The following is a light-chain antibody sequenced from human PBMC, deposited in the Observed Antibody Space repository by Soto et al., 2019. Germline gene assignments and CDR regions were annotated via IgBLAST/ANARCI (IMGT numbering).Light chain of an antibody. CDR1: QGIRND. CDR3: QKCKIAPFT. J-gene: IGKJ4*01. CDR2: KAS. Sequence: IQMTQSPSSLSASVGDRCTITCLAIQGIRNDLGWYQQKAGQAPKLLIYKASTLKSGVPSRFRGSGSGTDFTLTISSLQPEDVETYYCQKCKIAPFTFGGGTKVDIK. V-gene: IGKV1-6*01.